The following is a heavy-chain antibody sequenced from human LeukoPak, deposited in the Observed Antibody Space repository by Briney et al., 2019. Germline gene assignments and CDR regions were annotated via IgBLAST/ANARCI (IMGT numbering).Heavy chain of an antibody. J-gene: IGHJ4*02. CDR3: ARGDSTLDY. CDR1: GGSISSGDYY. Sequence: SETLSLTCTVSGGSISSGDYYWRWIRQPPGKGLEWIGYIYYSGSTYYNPSLKSRVTISVDTSKNQFSLKLSSVTAADTAVYYRARGDSTLDYWGQGTLVTVSS. CDR2: IYYSGST. D-gene: IGHD4-17*01. V-gene: IGHV4-30-4*01.